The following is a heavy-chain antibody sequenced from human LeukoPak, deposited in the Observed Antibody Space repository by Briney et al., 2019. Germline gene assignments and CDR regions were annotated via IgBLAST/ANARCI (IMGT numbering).Heavy chain of an antibody. Sequence: GGSLRLSCAASGFTFSSDSMTWVRRAPGKGLEWVSTIGGSGVSTFYADPVKGRFTISRDNSKNTLYLHMSSLSAEDTAVYYCAKDSFSSSWGQGTLVTVSS. V-gene: IGHV3-23*01. CDR3: AKDSFSSS. CDR1: GFTFSSDS. J-gene: IGHJ4*02. D-gene: IGHD2-2*01. CDR2: IGGSGVST.